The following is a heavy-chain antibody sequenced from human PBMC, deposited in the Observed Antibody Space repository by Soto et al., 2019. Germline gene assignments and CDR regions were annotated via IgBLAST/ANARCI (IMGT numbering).Heavy chain of an antibody. Sequence: KTSETLSLTCTVSGASFTDGSLFWGWIRQSPGKGLEWIGSIYYSGSTYYNPSLKSRVTISVDTSKNQFSLKLSSVTAADTAVYYCARVYYDSSGYLNDAFDIWGQGTMVTVSS. CDR1: GASFTDGSLF. CDR2: IYYSGST. V-gene: IGHV4-39*01. J-gene: IGHJ3*02. CDR3: ARVYYDSSGYLNDAFDI. D-gene: IGHD3-22*01.